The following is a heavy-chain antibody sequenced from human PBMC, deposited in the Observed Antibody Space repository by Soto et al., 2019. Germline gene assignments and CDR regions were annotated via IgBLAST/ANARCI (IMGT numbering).Heavy chain of an antibody. V-gene: IGHV1-46*01. Sequence: ASVKVSCKASGYTFTSYYMHWVRQAPGQGLEWMGIINPSGGSTSYAQKFQGRVTMTRDTSTSTVYMELSSLRSEDTAVYYCARGGGAVNYYYGMDVWGQGTTVTVSS. CDR2: INPSGGST. J-gene: IGHJ6*02. CDR1: GYTFTSYY. D-gene: IGHD1-26*01. CDR3: ARGGGAVNYYYGMDV.